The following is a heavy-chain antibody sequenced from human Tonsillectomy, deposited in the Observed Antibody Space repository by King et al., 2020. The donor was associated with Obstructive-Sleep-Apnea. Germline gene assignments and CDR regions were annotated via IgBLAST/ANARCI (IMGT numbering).Heavy chain of an antibody. CDR3: ATGGPDAFDF. CDR1: GITFSSYS. CDR2: ISSSTSTI. Sequence: VQLVVSGGGLVQPGGSLRLSCAASGITFSSYSMNWVRQAPGKGLEWVSYISSSTSTIYYADSVKGRFTISRDNAKNSLYLQMNSLRAEDTAVYYCATGGPDAFDFWGRGTMVTVSS. D-gene: IGHD3-16*01. J-gene: IGHJ3*01. V-gene: IGHV3-48*04.